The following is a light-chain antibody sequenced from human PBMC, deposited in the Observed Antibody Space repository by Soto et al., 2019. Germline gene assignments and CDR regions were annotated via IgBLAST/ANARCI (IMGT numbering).Light chain of an antibody. CDR1: SGSIASNY. Sequence: NFMLTQPHSVSESPGKTVTISCTRSSGSIASNYVQWYQQRPGSAPTTVIYEDNQRHSGVPDRFSGSIDSSSNSASLTISGLKTEDEADYYCQSYDSDTVVFGGGTKLTVL. CDR3: QSYDSDTVV. J-gene: IGLJ2*01. V-gene: IGLV6-57*03. CDR2: EDN.